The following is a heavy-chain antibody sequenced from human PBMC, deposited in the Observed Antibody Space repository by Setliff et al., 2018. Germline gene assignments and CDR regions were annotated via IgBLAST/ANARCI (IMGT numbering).Heavy chain of an antibody. CDR1: GFTFITYN. V-gene: IGHV3-21*01. CDR2: FSGSGFDT. Sequence: PGRSLRLSCAASGFTFITYNINWVRQAPGKGLEWVSTFSGSGFDTYYADSVKGRFTMSSDNAKNSLYLQMNSLRAEDTAIYYCVRALAYYYMDVWGKGTTVTVSS. CDR3: VRALAYYYMDV. J-gene: IGHJ6*03.